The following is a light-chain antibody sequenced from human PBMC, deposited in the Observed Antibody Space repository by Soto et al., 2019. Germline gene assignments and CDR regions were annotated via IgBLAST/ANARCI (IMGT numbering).Light chain of an antibody. CDR2: EVS. CDR3: SSYTTSNTLV. Sequence: QSALTQPASVSGSPGQSITISCTGTSSDVGDYKYVSWYQKHPGKAPKALIYEVSNRPSGVSNRFSGSKSGNTASLTISGPQAEDEADYYCSSYTTSNTLVFGPGTKVTVL. CDR1: SSDVGDYKY. V-gene: IGLV2-14*01. J-gene: IGLJ1*01.